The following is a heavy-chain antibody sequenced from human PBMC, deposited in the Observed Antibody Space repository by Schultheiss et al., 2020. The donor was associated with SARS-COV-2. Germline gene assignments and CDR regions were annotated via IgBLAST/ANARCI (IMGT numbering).Heavy chain of an antibody. CDR2: ISAYNGNT. J-gene: IGHJ6*03. CDR3: ARPTKYCSSTSCYTRGYYYYMDV. Sequence: ASVKVSCKASGYTFTSYGISWVRQAPGQGLEWMGWISAYNGNTNYAQKLQGRVTMTTDTSTSTAYMELSSLRSEDTAVYYCARPTKYCSSTSCYTRGYYYYMDVWGKGTTVTVSS. D-gene: IGHD2-2*02. CDR1: GYTFTSYG. V-gene: IGHV1-18*01.